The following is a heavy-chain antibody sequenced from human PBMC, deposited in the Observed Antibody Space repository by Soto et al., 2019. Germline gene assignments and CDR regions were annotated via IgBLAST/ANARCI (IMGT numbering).Heavy chain of an antibody. CDR3: ARVRYYDTSGYYDVDY. CDR2: ISAYNGNT. J-gene: IGHJ4*02. Sequence: VSSNDHCYTFTSYGVSLVRPAPGQGLEWMGWISAYNGNTNHSQKLQGRVTMTTDTSASTAYMELRSLSSDDAAVYYCARVRYYDTSGYYDVDYWGQGILV. CDR1: CYTFTSYG. D-gene: IGHD3-22*01. V-gene: IGHV1-18*01.